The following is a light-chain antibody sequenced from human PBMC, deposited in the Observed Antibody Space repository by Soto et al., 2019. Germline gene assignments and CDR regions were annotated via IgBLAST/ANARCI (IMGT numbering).Light chain of an antibody. CDR2: KAS. Sequence: DIQMTQSPSTLPASVGDRVTITCRASQSIRTWLAWYQQKPGKAPKVLISKASTLESGVPSRFSGSGSETDFTLTISSLQPEDFATYYCQQYKTNSPTFGQGTKGDIK. CDR3: QQYKTNSPT. V-gene: IGKV1-5*03. CDR1: QSIRTW. J-gene: IGKJ1*01.